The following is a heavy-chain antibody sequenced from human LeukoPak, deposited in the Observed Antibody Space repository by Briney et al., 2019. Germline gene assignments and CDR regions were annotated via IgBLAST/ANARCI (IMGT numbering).Heavy chain of an antibody. V-gene: IGHV1-69*04. J-gene: IGHJ4*02. CDR2: IIPILGIA. Sequence: ASVKVSCKASGGTFSSYAISWVRQAPGQGLERMGRIIPILGIANYAQKFQGRVTITADKSTSTAYMELSSLRSEDTAVYYCARGDCSSTSCYADLDYWGQGTLVTVSS. D-gene: IGHD2-2*01. CDR1: GGTFSSYA. CDR3: ARGDCSSTSCYADLDY.